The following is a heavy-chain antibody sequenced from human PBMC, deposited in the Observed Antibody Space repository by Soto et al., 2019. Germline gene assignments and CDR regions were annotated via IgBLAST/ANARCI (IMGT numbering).Heavy chain of an antibody. CDR3: ARRVYLGPFDP. J-gene: IGHJ5*02. Sequence: QVQLQESGPGLVKPSETLSLTCTVSGGSISSYYWSWIRQPPGKGLEWIGYIYYSGCTNYNPSLTCRVTVSLDTSKNQSSLKLSSVTAADTAVYYCARRVYLGPFDPWGQGTLVTVSS. D-gene: IGHD6-6*01. CDR2: IYYSGCT. CDR1: GGSISSYY. V-gene: IGHV4-59*01.